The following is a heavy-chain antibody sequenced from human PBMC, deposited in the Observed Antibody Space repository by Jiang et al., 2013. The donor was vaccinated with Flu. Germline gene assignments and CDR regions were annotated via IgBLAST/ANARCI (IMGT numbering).Heavy chain of an antibody. CDR3: ARSLAGAGPYYGMDV. Sequence: RLSCAASGFTFSSYWMHWVRQAPGKGLVWVSRIKSDGSTTNHADSVKGRFTISRDNAKNTLYLEMNSLRAEDTAVYYCARSLAGAGPYYGMDVWGQGTTVTVSS. CDR2: IKSDGSTT. J-gene: IGHJ6*02. V-gene: IGHV3-74*01. CDR1: GFTFSSYW. D-gene: IGHD6-13*01.